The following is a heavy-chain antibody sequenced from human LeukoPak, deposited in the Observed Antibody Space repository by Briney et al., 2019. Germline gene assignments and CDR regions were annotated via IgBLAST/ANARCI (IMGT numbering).Heavy chain of an antibody. CDR2: INTEGSST. Sequence: GGSLRLSCAASGFTFSSHWMHWVRQAPGKGLGWVTGINTEGSSTNYAESVKGGFTIARDNAKNTLYLKINSLRAEDTAVYYCARDRYSHFDYWGQGTLVTVSS. CDR1: GFTFSSHW. V-gene: IGHV3-74*01. J-gene: IGHJ4*02. D-gene: IGHD2-15*01. CDR3: ARDRYSHFDY.